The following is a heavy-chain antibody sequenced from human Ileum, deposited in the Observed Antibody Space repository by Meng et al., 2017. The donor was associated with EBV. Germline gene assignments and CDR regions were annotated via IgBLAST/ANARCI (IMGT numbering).Heavy chain of an antibody. J-gene: IGHJ5*02. Sequence: QVQLVQSGAAVKKPGASVKVSCKSAGYIFNNYGVSWVRQAPGEGPEWMGWISAYNGNTNYAQNFQGRFTMTTDTSTSTAYMELRSLRSDDTAVYYCARDLPGGTKGTWLDLWGQGTLVTV. V-gene: IGHV1-18*01. CDR2: ISAYNGNT. CDR1: GYIFNNYG. CDR3: ARDLPGGTKGTWLDL. D-gene: IGHD1-14*01.